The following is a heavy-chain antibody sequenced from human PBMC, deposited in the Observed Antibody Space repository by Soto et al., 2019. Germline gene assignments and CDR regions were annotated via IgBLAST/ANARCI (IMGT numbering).Heavy chain of an antibody. CDR2: IYYSGST. J-gene: IGHJ6*02. D-gene: IGHD3-10*01. Sequence: GSLRLSCAASGFTFSSYAMSWIRQPPGKGLEWIGYIYYSGSTNYNPSLKSRVTISVDTSKNQFSLKLSSVTAADTAVYYCARDLVVRGNPGYYYGMDVWGQGTTVTVSS. CDR3: ARDLVVRGNPGYYYGMDV. V-gene: IGHV4-59*01. CDR1: GFTFSSYA.